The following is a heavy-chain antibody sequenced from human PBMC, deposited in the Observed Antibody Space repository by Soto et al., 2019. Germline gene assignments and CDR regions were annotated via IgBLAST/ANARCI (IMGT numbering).Heavy chain of an antibody. D-gene: IGHD6-13*01. CDR3: AMASGPSSSWSVDS. CDR1: GFTFSSYG. Sequence: EVQLVESGGGVVQPGGSLRLSCVVSGFTFSSYGMIWVRQAPGKGLEWVSGVSRVGDGAYIDSVKGRFTISRENAKNILSLHTDSLNADDTAVYYCAMASGPSSSWSVDSWGQGTLVTVSS. V-gene: IGHV3-23*04. J-gene: IGHJ4*02. CDR2: VSRVGDGA.